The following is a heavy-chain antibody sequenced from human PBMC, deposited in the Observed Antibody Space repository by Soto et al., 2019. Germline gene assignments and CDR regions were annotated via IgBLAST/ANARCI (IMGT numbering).Heavy chain of an antibody. CDR2: IYSSGST. V-gene: IGHV4-59*01. CDR3: ARDHPHSYGVYYFDY. D-gene: IGHD5-18*01. Sequence: SETLSLTCTVSGGSISNYYWNWIRQSPGKGLEWIGCIYSSGSTHYNPSLQNRVTISIDTSKNQVSLKVNSVTAADTAVYYCARDHPHSYGVYYFDYWGQGTPVTVSS. J-gene: IGHJ4*02. CDR1: GGSISNYY.